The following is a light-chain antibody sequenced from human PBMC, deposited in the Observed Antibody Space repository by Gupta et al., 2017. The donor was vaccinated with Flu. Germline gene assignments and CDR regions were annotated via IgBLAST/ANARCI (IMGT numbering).Light chain of an antibody. CDR3: SKWDTSRKDPGR. CDR2: TND. V-gene: IGLV1-44*01. Sequence: QSVLTQPPSASGTPGHRVNISCPGRSSDIGSKAVNWYQQLPGTDLKRISHTNDQRPSGVPDRFAGYRACNDDSLDFRGLQHEHDGDEAGSKWDTSRKDPGRFGTGTTVAVL. J-gene: IGLJ1*01. CDR1: SSDIGSKA.